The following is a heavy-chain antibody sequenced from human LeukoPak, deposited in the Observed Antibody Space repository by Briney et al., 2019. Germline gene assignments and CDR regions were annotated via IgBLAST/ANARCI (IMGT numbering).Heavy chain of an antibody. D-gene: IGHD5-18*01. V-gene: IGHV3-23*01. J-gene: IGHJ4*02. CDR3: AKGTYTYFDF. Sequence: GGSLRLSCAVSGFTFSTYAMSWVRQAPGKGLEWVSTVSGGGGSTYYADSVRGRFTLSRDNSKNTLSLQMSSLRAEDTAVYYCAKGTYTYFDFWGQGSLVSVSS. CDR2: VSGGGGST. CDR1: GFTFSTYA.